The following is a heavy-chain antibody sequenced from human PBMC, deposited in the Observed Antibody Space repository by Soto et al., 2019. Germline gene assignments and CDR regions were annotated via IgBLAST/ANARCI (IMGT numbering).Heavy chain of an antibody. CDR1: GYTFTSYG. D-gene: IGHD2-8*01. J-gene: IGHJ4*02. V-gene: IGHV1-18*01. CDR2: ISAYNGNT. CDR3: ARDPWPYCTNGVCYFFDY. Sequence: ASVKVSCKASGYTFTSYGISWVRQAPGQGLEWMGWISAYNGNTNNAQKLQGRVTMTTDTSTSTAYMELRSLRSDDTAVYYCARDPWPYCTNGVCYFFDYWAREPWSPSPQ.